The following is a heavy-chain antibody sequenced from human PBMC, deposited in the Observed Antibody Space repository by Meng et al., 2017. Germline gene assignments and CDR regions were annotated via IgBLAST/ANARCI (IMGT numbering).Heavy chain of an antibody. V-gene: IGHV1-18*01. CDR3: ARAGIAVAGPDY. CDR1: GSTFTSYA. Sequence: QVQLIPSGAAVKKPGASLKLASQASGSTFTSYAISWVRQAPGQGLEWMGWISAYNGNTTYAQKLQGRVTMTTDTSTSTAYMELRSLRSDDTAVYYCARAGIAVAGPDYWGQGTLVTVSS. CDR2: ISAYNGNT. J-gene: IGHJ4*02. D-gene: IGHD6-19*01.